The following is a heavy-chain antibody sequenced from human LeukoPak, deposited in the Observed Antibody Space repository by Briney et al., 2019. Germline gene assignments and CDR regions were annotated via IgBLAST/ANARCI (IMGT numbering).Heavy chain of an antibody. CDR3: ATLGGLYYESHGYPDFDH. D-gene: IGHD3-22*01. CDR2: INQSGST. V-gene: IGHV4-34*01. Sequence: PSETLSLTCTVSGASLSPYYWSWIRQPPGGGLEWLGEINQSGSTNHNPSLKSRVTISVEKFKNQFSLKLTSVTAADTAMYYCATLGGLYYESHGYPDFDHWGQGTLVTVSS. CDR1: GASLSPYY. J-gene: IGHJ4*02.